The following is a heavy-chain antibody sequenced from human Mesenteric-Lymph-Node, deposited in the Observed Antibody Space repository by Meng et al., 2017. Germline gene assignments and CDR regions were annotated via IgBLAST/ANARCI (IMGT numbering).Heavy chain of an antibody. CDR3: TGNSHIYGFDY. Sequence: QVHLVESGGGVVQPVRSLRLSCAASGFTFSSLGMHWVRQAPGKGLEWVAVIWSDGNTKYYADSVKDRFTISRDNSKSTLYLQMNSLRAEDTAVYYCTGNSHIYGFDYWGPGTLVTVSS. CDR1: GFTFSSLG. D-gene: IGHD5-18*01. V-gene: IGHV3-33*01. CDR2: IWSDGNTK. J-gene: IGHJ4*02.